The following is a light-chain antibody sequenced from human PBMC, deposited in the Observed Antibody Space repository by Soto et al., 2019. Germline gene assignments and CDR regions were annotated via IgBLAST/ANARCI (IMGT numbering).Light chain of an antibody. Sequence: IVLTQSPGTLSLSPGDRATLSCRASQTVTNNYLAWYQQQPGQAPRLLIYGASSRATGIPDRFSGSGSGTDFTLTISRLEPEDFAVYYCQQYGSSHWTFGQGTKVDIK. CDR2: GAS. J-gene: IGKJ1*01. CDR3: QQYGSSHWT. CDR1: QTVTNNY. V-gene: IGKV3-20*01.